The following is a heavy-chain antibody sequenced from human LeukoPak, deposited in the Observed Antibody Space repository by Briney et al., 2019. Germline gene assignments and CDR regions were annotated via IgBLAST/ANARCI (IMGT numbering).Heavy chain of an antibody. Sequence: ASVKVSCKAAGGTFSSYAISWVRQAPGQGLEWMGGIIPIFGTEKYAQKFQGRVTITADELTRTAYMELSSLRSEDTAVYYCARAPSLVVTASPWLGWFDPWGKGTLVTVSS. D-gene: IGHD2-21*02. CDR3: ARAPSLVVTASPWLGWFDP. J-gene: IGHJ5*02. CDR1: GGTFSSYA. V-gene: IGHV1-69*01. CDR2: IIPIFGTE.